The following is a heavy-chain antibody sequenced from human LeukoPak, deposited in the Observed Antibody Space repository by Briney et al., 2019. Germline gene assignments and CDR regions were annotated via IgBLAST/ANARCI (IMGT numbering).Heavy chain of an antibody. Sequence: PGGSLRLSCAASGVTVSGSYMSWVRQAPGKGLEWVSVIYTSGDTYYADSVKGRFTISRDSSKNTLYLQMNTLRTEDTAVYYCVRVRYSGSWFRAQNCDRWGQGTLVTVSS. CDR3: VRVRYSGSWFRAQNCDR. CDR2: IYTSGDT. V-gene: IGHV3-66*01. D-gene: IGHD1-26*01. J-gene: IGHJ5*02. CDR1: GVTVSGSY.